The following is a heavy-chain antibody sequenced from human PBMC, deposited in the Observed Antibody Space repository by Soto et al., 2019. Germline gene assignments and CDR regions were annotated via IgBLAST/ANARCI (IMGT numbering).Heavy chain of an antibody. Sequence: EVQLLESGGGLVQPGGSLRLSCAASGFTFSSSAMSWVRQGPGKGLEWVSAISGSGGRTYYTDSVKGRFTVSRDNAKNTLYRQINSLRGEDTAVYYCAGEVPFAAVPSEPHFDYWGQGTLVTVSS. CDR2: ISGSGGRT. CDR1: GFTFSSSA. J-gene: IGHJ4*02. V-gene: IGHV3-23*01. CDR3: AGEVPFAAVPSEPHFDY. D-gene: IGHD4-17*01.